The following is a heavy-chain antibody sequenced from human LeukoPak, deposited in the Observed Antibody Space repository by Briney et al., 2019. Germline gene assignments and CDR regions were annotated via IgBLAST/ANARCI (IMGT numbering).Heavy chain of an antibody. D-gene: IGHD2-15*01. Sequence: PGGSLRLSCAASGFTFSSYAMHWVRQAPGKGGEGVAVISYDGSNKYYADSVQCRFTISRDNSKNTLYLQMNSLRAEDTAVYYCARVYGGRYVFDYWGQGTLVTVSS. CDR2: ISYDGSNK. V-gene: IGHV3-30*04. J-gene: IGHJ4*02. CDR3: ARVYGGRYVFDY. CDR1: GFTFSSYA.